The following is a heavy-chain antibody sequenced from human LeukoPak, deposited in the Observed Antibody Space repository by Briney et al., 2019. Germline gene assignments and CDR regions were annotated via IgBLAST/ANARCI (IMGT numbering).Heavy chain of an antibody. J-gene: IGHJ6*03. CDR2: IYYSGST. D-gene: IGHD6-19*01. CDR3: ARSLAVAGYYYNYYMDV. Sequence: SETLSLTCIVSGGSISSYYWSWIRQPPGKGLEWIGYIYYSGSTNYNPPLKSRVTISVDTSKYQFSLKLSSVTTADTAVYYCARSLAVAGYYYNYYMDVCGKGTTVTVSS. V-gene: IGHV4-59*01. CDR1: GGSISSYY.